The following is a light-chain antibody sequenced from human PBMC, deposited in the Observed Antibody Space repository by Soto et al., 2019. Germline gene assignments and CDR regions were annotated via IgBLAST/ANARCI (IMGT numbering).Light chain of an antibody. CDR2: RNN. CDR1: SSNIGGTNY. V-gene: IGLV1-47*01. CDR3: AAWDDSLSGPV. Sequence: QSVLTQPPSASGTPGQRVFISCSGSSSNIGGTNYAYWYQQLPGAAPKLLISRNNERPSGVPDRFSGSKSGTSASLAIGGLRSEDEADYYCAAWDDSLSGPVFGGGTKLTVL. J-gene: IGLJ2*01.